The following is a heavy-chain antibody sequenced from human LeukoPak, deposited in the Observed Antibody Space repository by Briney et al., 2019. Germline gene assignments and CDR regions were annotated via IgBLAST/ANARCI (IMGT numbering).Heavy chain of an antibody. D-gene: IGHD6-19*01. CDR2: IIPILGIA. CDR3: AGSIAVAGNGGYYFDY. CDR1: GGTFSSYA. J-gene: IGHJ4*02. Sequence: SVKVSCKASGGTFSSYAISWVRQAPGQGLEWMGRIIPILGIANYAQKFQGRVTITADKSTSTAYMELSSLRSGDTAVYYCAGSIAVAGNGGYYFDYWGQGTLVTVSS. V-gene: IGHV1-69*04.